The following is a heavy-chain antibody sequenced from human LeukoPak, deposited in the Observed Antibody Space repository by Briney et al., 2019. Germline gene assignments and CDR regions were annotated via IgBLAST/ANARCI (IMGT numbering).Heavy chain of an antibody. CDR1: GFTFSSYG. V-gene: IGHV3-33*01. J-gene: IGHJ4*02. Sequence: PGGSLRLSCAASGFTFSSYGMHWVRQAPGKGLEWVAVIWYDGSNKHYADFVKGRFTISRDNSKNTLYLQMNSLRAEDTAVYYCARDGGDGYNFYYWGQGTLVTVSS. CDR2: IWYDGSNK. CDR3: ARDGGDGYNFYY. D-gene: IGHD5-24*01.